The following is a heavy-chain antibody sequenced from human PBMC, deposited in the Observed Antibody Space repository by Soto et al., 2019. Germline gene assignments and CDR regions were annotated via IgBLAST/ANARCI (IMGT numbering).Heavy chain of an antibody. J-gene: IGHJ4*02. D-gene: IGHD3-9*01. CDR2: INPSGGST. CDR1: GYTFTSYY. V-gene: IGHV1-46*01. Sequence: AASVKVSCKASGYTFTSYYMHWVRQAPGQGLEWMGIINPSGGSTSYAQKFQGRVTMTRDTSTSTVYMELSSLRSEDTAVYYCVLDILTGYYPGYWGQGTLVTVSS. CDR3: VLDILTGYYPGY.